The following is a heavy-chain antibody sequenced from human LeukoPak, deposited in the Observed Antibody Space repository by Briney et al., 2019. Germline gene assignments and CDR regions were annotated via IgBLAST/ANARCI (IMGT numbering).Heavy chain of an antibody. V-gene: IGHV1-2*02. CDR2: INPNSGGT. D-gene: IGHD3-3*01. CDR3: ARDSGYYDFWSGYYSGPRDFDY. CDR1: GYTFTGYY. J-gene: IGHJ4*02. Sequence: GASVKVSCKASGYTFTGYYMHWVRQAPGQGLEWMGWINPNSGGTNYAQKFQGRVTMTRDTSISTAYMELSRLRSDDTAVYYCARDSGYYDFWSGYYSGPRDFDYWGQGTLVTVSS.